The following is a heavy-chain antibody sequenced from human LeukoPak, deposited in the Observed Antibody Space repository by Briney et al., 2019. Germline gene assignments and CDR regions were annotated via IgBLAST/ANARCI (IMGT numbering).Heavy chain of an antibody. Sequence: GGSLRLSCAASGFTFSSYAMHWVHQAPGKGLEWVAVISYDGSNKYYADSVKGRFTISRDNSKNTLYLQMNSLRAEDTAVYYCARERSGSHSGVLDYWGQGTLVTVSS. V-gene: IGHV3-30-3*01. CDR3: ARERSGSHSGVLDY. CDR2: ISYDGSNK. CDR1: GFTFSSYA. D-gene: IGHD1-26*01. J-gene: IGHJ4*02.